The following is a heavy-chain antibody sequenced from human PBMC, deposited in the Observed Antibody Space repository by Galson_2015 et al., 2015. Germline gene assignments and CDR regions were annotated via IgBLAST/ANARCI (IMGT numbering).Heavy chain of an antibody. CDR1: GFTFSSYA. CDR2: ISYDGSNK. Sequence: SLRLSCAASGFTFSSYAMHWVRQAPGKGLEWVAVISYDGSNKYYADSVKGRFTISRDNSKNTLYLQMNSLRAEDTAVYYCAREAYSYWRVPLYYFDYWGQGTLVTVSS. CDR3: AREAYSYWRVPLYYFDY. J-gene: IGHJ4*02. V-gene: IGHV3-30-3*01. D-gene: IGHD5-18*01.